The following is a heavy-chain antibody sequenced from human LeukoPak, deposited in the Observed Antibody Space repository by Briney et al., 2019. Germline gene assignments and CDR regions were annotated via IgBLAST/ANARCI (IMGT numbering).Heavy chain of an antibody. Sequence: QGLEWMGIINPSGGRPTYAQKFQGRVTMTRDMSPSTVYMELSSLRSEDTAVYYCARDLSHDSSVSRAFEITGQ. CDR3: ARDLSHDSSVSRAFEI. D-gene: IGHD3-22*01. J-gene: IGHJ3*02. V-gene: IGHV1-46*01. CDR2: INPSGGRP.